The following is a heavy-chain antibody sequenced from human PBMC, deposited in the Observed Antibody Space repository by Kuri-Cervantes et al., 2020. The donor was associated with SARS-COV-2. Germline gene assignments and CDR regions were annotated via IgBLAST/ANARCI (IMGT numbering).Heavy chain of an antibody. D-gene: IGHD4-23*01. Sequence: SVKVSCKASGGTFSSYAISWVRQAPGQGLEWMGGIIPILGIATYAQKFQGRVTITADKSTSTAYMELSSLRSEGTAVYYCARGSGTVVTPYLAFDIWGQGTMVTVSS. V-gene: IGHV1-69*10. CDR1: GGTFSSYA. CDR2: IIPILGIA. J-gene: IGHJ3*02. CDR3: ARGSGTVVTPYLAFDI.